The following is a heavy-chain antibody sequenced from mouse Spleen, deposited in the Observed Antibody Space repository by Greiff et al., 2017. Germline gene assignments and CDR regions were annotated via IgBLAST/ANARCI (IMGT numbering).Heavy chain of an antibody. V-gene: IGHV7-3*02. J-gene: IGHJ2*01. CDR1: GFTFTDYY. CDR3: ARDGTTVPFDY. D-gene: IGHD1-1*01. Sequence: EVKLMESGGGLVQPGGSLRLSCATSGFTFTDYYMSWVRQPPGKALEWLGFIRNKANGYTTEYSASVKGRFTISRDNSQSILYLQMNTLRAEDSATYYCARDGTTVPFDYWGQGTTLTVSS. CDR2: IRNKANGYTT.